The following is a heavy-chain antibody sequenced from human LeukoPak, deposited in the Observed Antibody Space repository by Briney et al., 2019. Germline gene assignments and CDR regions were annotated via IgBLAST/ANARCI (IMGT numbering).Heavy chain of an antibody. CDR3: ARAVITIFGVAEGMDV. J-gene: IGHJ6*02. CDR1: GGSISSYY. Sequence: SETLSLTCTVSGGSISSYYWSWIRQPAGKGLEWIGRIYTSGSTNYNPSLKSRVTMSVDTSKNQFSLKLSSVTAADTAVYHCARAVITIFGVAEGMDVWGQGTTVTVSS. D-gene: IGHD3-3*01. CDR2: IYTSGST. V-gene: IGHV4-4*07.